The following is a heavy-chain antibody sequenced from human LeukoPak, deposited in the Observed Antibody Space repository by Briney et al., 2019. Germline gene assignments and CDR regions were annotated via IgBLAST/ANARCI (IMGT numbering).Heavy chain of an antibody. CDR1: GFTFSYYG. CDR2: ISYDGSNK. CDR3: ANDAFDI. V-gene: IGHV3-30*18. Sequence: GGSLRLSCAASGFTFSYYGMHWVRQAPGKGLEWVAVISYDGSNKYYADSVKGRFTISRDNSKNTLYLQMNSLRAEDTAVYYCANDAFDIWGQGTMVTVSS. J-gene: IGHJ3*02.